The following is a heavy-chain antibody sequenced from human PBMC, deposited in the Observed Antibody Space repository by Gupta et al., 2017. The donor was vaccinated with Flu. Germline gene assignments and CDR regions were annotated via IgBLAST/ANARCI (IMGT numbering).Heavy chain of an antibody. J-gene: IGHJ4*02. V-gene: IGHV3-30-3*01. CDR3: ARGLQYFEY. Sequence: QVQLVESGGGVVQPGRSLRLSCAASGFTFRSYDMHWVRQAPGKGLEWVAVISHDGSNKYYADSVKGRFTISRDNSKNTLYLQMNSLRAEDTAGYYCARGLQYFEYWGQGTLVTVSS. D-gene: IGHD4-11*01. CDR2: ISHDGSNK. CDR1: GFTFRSYD.